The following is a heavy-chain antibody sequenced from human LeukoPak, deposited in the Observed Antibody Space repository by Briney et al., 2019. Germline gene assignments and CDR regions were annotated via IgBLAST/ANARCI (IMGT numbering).Heavy chain of an antibody. D-gene: IGHD6-19*01. J-gene: IGHJ3*02. Sequence: ASVKVSCKASGYTFNTYGISWVRQAPGQGLEWIGWISPFNGNTNYAQNVQGRATMTTDTSTSTAYMDLRGLRFDDTAVYYCARDREQWVPLGALDIWGQGTMVTVSS. CDR2: ISPFNGNT. CDR1: GYTFNTYG. V-gene: IGHV1-18*01. CDR3: ARDREQWVPLGALDI.